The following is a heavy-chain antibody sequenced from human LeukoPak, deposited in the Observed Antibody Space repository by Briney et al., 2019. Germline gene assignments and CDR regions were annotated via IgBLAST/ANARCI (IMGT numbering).Heavy chain of an antibody. J-gene: IGHJ6*02. CDR1: GFTFSSYS. CDR2: ISSSSSYI. V-gene: IGHV3-21*01. CDR3: ARPLKYYYGMDV. Sequence: PGGSLRLSCAASGFTFSSYSMNWVRQAPGKGLEWVSSISSSSSYIYYADSVKGRFTISRDNAKNSLYLQMNSLRAEDTAVYYCARPLKYYYGMDVWGQGTTVTVSS.